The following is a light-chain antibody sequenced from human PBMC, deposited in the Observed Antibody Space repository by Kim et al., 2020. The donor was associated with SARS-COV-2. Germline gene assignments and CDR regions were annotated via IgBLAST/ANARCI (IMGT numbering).Light chain of an antibody. J-gene: IGLJ2*01. CDR3: SSYAGSNNLVV. V-gene: IGLV2-8*01. Sequence: LTQPPSASGSPGQSVTISCTGTSSDVGGYNYVSWYQQHPGKAPKLMIYEVSKRPSGVPDRFSGSKSGNTASLTVSGLQAEDEADYYCSSYAGSNNLVVFGGGTKLTVL. CDR2: EVS. CDR1: SSDVGGYNY.